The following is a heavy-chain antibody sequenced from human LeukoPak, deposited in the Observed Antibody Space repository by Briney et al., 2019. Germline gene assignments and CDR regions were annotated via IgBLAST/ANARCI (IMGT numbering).Heavy chain of an antibody. CDR2: INHGGST. Sequence: KPSETLSLTCAVSGGSLSNYYWSWIRQPPGKGLEWMGEINHGGSTNDSPSLKSRVTISIDVSKNQFSLSLSSVTAADTALYYCARRPRGSTSYFDSWGLGTLVTVSS. V-gene: IGHV4-34*01. J-gene: IGHJ4*01. D-gene: IGHD2-2*01. CDR1: GGSLSNYY. CDR3: ARRPRGSTSYFDS.